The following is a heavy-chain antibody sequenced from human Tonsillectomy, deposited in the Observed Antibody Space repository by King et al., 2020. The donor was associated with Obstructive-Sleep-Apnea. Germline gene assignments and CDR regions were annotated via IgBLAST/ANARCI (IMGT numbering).Heavy chain of an antibody. V-gene: IGHV3-74*01. J-gene: IGHJ6*02. Sequence: VQLVESGGGLVQPGGSLRLSCAASGFTFSSYWMHWVRQAPGKGLVWVSRINSDGSSTSYADSVKGRFTISRDNAKNTLYLQMNSLRAEDTAVYYCARHRRGSSRSTYSYYGMDVWGQGTTVTVSS. CDR2: INSDGSST. CDR1: GFTFSSYW. CDR3: ARHRRGSSRSTYSYYGMDV. D-gene: IGHD6-13*01.